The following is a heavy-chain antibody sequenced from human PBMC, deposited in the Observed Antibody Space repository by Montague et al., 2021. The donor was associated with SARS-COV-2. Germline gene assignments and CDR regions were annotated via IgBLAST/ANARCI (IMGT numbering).Heavy chain of an antibody. J-gene: IGHJ4*02. Sequence: CAISGDSVVELRRRSEEHTSELRHVPNSFAGSYFKKKRYSDYAPXLRGRLTVNPDASKNEFSLELNYVTPDDTAVYYCVRYRGWFYFDFWGQGTLVTVSS. CDR1: GDSVVELRRR. V-gene: IGHV6-1*01. CDR2: SYFKKKRYS. CDR3: VRYRGWFYFDF. D-gene: IGHD6-19*01.